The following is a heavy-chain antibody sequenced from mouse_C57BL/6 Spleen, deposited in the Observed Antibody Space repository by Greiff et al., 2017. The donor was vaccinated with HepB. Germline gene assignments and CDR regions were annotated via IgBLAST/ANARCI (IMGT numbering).Heavy chain of an antibody. J-gene: IGHJ4*01. CDR2: IYPRSGNT. Sequence: QVQLQQSGAELARPGASVKLSCKASGYTFTSYGISWVKQRTGQGLEWIGEIYPRSGNTYYNEKFKGKATLTADKSSSTAYMELRSLTSEDSAVYFCASVWNSNYHYAMDDWGQGTSVTVSS. D-gene: IGHD2-5*01. CDR3: ASVWNSNYHYAMDD. V-gene: IGHV1-81*01. CDR1: GYTFTSYG.